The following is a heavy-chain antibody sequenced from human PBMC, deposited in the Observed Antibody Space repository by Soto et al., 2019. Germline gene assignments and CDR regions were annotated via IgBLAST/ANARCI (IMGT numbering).Heavy chain of an antibody. CDR1: GGSISSGDHY. CDR2: IYYSGST. D-gene: IGHD3-22*01. CDR3: ARDDSSGYYGRGAFDI. Sequence: SETLSLTCTVSGGSISSGDHYWSWIRQPPGKGLEWIGNIYYSGSTYYNPSLKSRLTISVDTSKNQFSLKLSSVTAADTAVYYCARDDSSGYYGRGAFDIWGQGTMVTV. V-gene: IGHV4-30-4*01. J-gene: IGHJ3*02.